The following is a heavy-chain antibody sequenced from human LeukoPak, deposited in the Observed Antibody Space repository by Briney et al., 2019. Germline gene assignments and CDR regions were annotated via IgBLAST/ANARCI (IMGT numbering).Heavy chain of an antibody. D-gene: IGHD2-2*01. J-gene: IGHJ4*02. Sequence: GRSLRLSCAASGFTFSSYGMHWVRQAPGKGLEWVAVIWYDGNNKYYADSVKGRFTISRDNSKNTLYLQMNSLRAEDTAVYYCAKDRAPYCSSTSCYFPDYWGQGTLVTVSS. CDR3: AKDRAPYCSSTSCYFPDY. CDR1: GFTFSSYG. V-gene: IGHV3-33*06. CDR2: IWYDGNNK.